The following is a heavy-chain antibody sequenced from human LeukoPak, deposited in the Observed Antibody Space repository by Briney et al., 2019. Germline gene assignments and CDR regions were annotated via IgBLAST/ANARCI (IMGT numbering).Heavy chain of an antibody. V-gene: IGHV3-21*01. CDR1: GFSFSSYS. CDR3: ARDGHFDF. CDR2: IRTNNYR. D-gene: IGHD3/OR15-3a*01. Sequence: GGSLRLSWAASGFSFSSYSMSWLRQAPGKGLEWVSSIRTNNYRYGAGSVKGRFTISRDNAKNSLFLQMDSLRAEDTAVYYRARDGHFDFWGQGTLVTVSS. J-gene: IGHJ4*02.